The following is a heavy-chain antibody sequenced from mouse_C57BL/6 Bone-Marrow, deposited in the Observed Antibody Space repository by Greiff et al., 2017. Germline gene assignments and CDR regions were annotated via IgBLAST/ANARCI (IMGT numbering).Heavy chain of an antibody. CDR1: GFTFSDYG. D-gene: IGHD1-1*01. J-gene: IGHJ4*01. CDR3: ARRGDYYGSSYDAMDY. CDR2: ISSGSSTI. Sequence: EVQLVESGGGLVKPGGSLKLSCAASGFTFSDYGMHWVRQAPEKGLEWVAYISSGSSTIYYADTVKGRFTIYRDNAKNTLFLQMTSLRSEDTAMYYCARRGDYYGSSYDAMDYWGQGTSVTVSS. V-gene: IGHV5-17*01.